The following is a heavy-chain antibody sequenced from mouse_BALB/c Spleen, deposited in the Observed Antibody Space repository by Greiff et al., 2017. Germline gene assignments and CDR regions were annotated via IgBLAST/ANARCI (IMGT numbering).Heavy chain of an antibody. D-gene: IGHD2-14*01. V-gene: IGHV14-4*02. CDR2: IDPENGDT. CDR3: KAVRRYFDV. Sequence: VQLQQSGAELVRPGASVKLSCTASGFNIKDYYMHWVKQRPEQGLEWIGWIDPENGDTEYAPKFQGKATMTADTSSNTAYLQLSSLTSEDTAVYYCKAVRRYFDVWGAGTTVTVSS. J-gene: IGHJ1*01. CDR1: GFNIKDYY.